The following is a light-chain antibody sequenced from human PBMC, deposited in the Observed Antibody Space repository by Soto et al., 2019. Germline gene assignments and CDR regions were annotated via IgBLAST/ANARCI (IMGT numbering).Light chain of an antibody. CDR1: QNIVIW. Sequence: DSQMTQSPSTLSASVGDRVSITCRASQNIVIWLAWYQQKPGKAPKLLIYKASSLESGVPSRFSGSGSGTEFTLTISSLQPDDFATYYCQQCNSYPYTFGQGTKLEIK. V-gene: IGKV1-5*03. CDR2: KAS. CDR3: QQCNSYPYT. J-gene: IGKJ2*01.